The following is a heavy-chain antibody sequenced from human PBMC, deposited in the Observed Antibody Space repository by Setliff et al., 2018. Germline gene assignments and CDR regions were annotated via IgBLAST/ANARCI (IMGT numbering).Heavy chain of an antibody. Sequence: SETLSLTCTVSGASLSSGTYYWGWIRQPAGQGLEWIGQTYTSWSTNYNPSLKSRVTISVDTSKNQFSLKLSSVTAADTAVYYCARMSGFLYIDVWGKGTTVTVSS. CDR3: ARMSGFLYIDV. J-gene: IGHJ6*03. CDR2: TYTSWST. V-gene: IGHV4-61*09. CDR1: GASLSSGTYY. D-gene: IGHD3-3*01.